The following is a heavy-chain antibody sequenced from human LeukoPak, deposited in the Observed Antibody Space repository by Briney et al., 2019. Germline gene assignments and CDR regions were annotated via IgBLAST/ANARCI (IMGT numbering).Heavy chain of an antibody. Sequence: PGGSLRLSCAASGFTFSSYEMNWVREAPGKGREGVSYISSRGSTIYYADSVKGRFTISRDNAKNSLYLKMTSLRAENTAVYYCARGRYYASSGYYGERTPAYWGQGTLVTVSS. D-gene: IGHD3-22*01. CDR1: GFTFSSYE. CDR3: ARGRYYASSGYYGERTPAY. CDR2: ISSRGSTI. V-gene: IGHV3-48*03. J-gene: IGHJ4*02.